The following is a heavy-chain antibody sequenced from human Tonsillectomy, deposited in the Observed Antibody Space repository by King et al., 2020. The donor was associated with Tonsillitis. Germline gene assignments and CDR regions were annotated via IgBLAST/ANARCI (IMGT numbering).Heavy chain of an antibody. V-gene: IGHV3-74*01. CDR2: IKIDGGSK. D-gene: IGHD1-26*01. J-gene: IGHJ4*02. CDR1: GFTFSNYW. CDR3: ARDAWGGSYPLDY. Sequence: VQLVESGGGLVQPGGSLRLSCEASGFTFSNYWMHWVRQAPGKGLVWVSRIKIDGGSKRYADSVEGRFTISRDNAKNTLYLQMSSLRAEDSAVYYWARDAWGGSYPLDYWGQGTLVTVSS.